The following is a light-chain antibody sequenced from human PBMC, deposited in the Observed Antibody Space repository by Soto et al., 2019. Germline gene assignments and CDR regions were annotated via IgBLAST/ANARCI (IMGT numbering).Light chain of an antibody. CDR2: KAS. CDR3: QQYNSYLYT. V-gene: IGKV1-5*03. CDR1: QSISSW. Sequence: DIQMTQSPSTLSASVGDRVTITCRASQSISSWLAWYQQKPGKAPKLLIYKASSLESGVPSSFSGSGSGTEFTLTISRLQPDDFATYYCQQYNSYLYTFGQGTKLEIK. J-gene: IGKJ2*01.